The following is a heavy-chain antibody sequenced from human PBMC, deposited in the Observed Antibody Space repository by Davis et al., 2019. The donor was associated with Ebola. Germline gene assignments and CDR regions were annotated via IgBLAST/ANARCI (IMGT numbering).Heavy chain of an antibody. Sequence: ASVKVSCKASGYTFTSYDINWVRQATEQGLEWMGWINPNSGGTNYAQKFQGRVTMTRDTSISTAYMELSRLRSDDTAVYYCARNMVATTDVGAFDIWGQGTMVTVSS. J-gene: IGHJ3*02. V-gene: IGHV1-2*02. CDR2: INPNSGGT. CDR1: GYTFTSYD. D-gene: IGHD5-12*01. CDR3: ARNMVATTDVGAFDI.